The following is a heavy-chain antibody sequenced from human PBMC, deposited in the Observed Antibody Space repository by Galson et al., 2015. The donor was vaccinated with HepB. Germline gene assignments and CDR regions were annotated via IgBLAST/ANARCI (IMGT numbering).Heavy chain of an antibody. CDR3: ARVFPLTLQQINNWFDP. Sequence: SLRISCAASGFTFSSHWMHWVRQAPGKGLVWVSRINSDGSSTSYADSVKGRFTISRDNAKKTLYLQMNSLRAEDTAVYYCARVFPLTLQQINNWFDPWGQGTLVTVSS. CDR2: INSDGSST. V-gene: IGHV3-74*01. D-gene: IGHD4-11*01. CDR1: GFTFSSHW. J-gene: IGHJ5*02.